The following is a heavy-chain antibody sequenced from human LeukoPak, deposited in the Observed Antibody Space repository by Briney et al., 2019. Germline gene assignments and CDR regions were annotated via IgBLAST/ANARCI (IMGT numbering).Heavy chain of an antibody. D-gene: IGHD3-10*01. V-gene: IGHV3-23*01. CDR3: ARAPYYYGSGSYYFDY. J-gene: IGHJ4*02. CDR2: ISGSGGST. CDR1: GFTFSSYA. Sequence: GGSLRLSCAASGFTFSSYAMSWVRQAPGKGLEWVSTISGSGGSTYYADSVKGRFTISRDNSKNTLYLQMNSLRAEDTAVYYCARAPYYYGSGSYYFDYWGQGTLVTVSS.